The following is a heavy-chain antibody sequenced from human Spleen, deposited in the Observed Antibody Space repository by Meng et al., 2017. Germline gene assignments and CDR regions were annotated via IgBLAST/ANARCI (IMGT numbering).Heavy chain of an antibody. CDR3: AKAKSNDYGDYYAFDI. Sequence: GGSLRLSCAASGFTFSSYEMNWVRQAPGKGLEWVSGISWNSGSIGYADSVKGRFTISRDNAKNSLYLQMNSLRAEVMALYYGAKAKSNDYGDYYAFDIWGQGTLVTVSS. CDR1: GFTFSSYE. J-gene: IGHJ3*02. CDR2: ISWNSGSI. V-gene: IGHV3-9*03. D-gene: IGHD4-17*01.